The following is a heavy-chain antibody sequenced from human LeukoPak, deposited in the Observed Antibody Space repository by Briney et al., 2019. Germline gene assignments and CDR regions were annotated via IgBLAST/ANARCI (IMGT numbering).Heavy chain of an antibody. D-gene: IGHD4-23*01. CDR1: GASISSFY. Sequence: SETLSLTCTVSGASISSFYWXXXXXXXXXGLXWIGNIYYXXXXXYNXSLKXXXXXXXDTSKTQFSLKLSSVTAADTAVYYCARGLRWSDYWGQGTLVTVSS. J-gene: IGHJ4*02. CDR2: IYYXXXX. V-gene: IGHV4-59*01. CDR3: ARGLRWSDY.